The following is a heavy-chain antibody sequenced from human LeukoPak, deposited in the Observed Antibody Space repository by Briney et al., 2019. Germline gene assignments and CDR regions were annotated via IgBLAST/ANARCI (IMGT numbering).Heavy chain of an antibody. CDR1: GYTFTSYG. Sequence: ASVKVSCKASGYTFTSYGISWVRQAPAPGLEWMGWISAYNGNTNYAQKPQGRVTMTTDTSTSTAYMELRSLRSDDTAVYYCARGFDWNPYNWFDPWGQGTLVTVSS. D-gene: IGHD1-1*01. V-gene: IGHV1-18*01. J-gene: IGHJ5*02. CDR2: ISAYNGNT. CDR3: ARGFDWNPYNWFDP.